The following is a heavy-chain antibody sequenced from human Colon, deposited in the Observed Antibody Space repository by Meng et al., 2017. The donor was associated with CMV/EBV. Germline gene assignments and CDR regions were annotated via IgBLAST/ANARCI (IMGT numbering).Heavy chain of an antibody. V-gene: IGHV3-30-3*01. Sequence: GESRKISGAASGFTFSTYEIHWVRQAPGKGLEWMTVISNDGNIKYYADSLKGRITISRDNSKNTVYLQMKTMRVEDTAVYYCARREMDTGAFDIWGQGTMVTVSS. J-gene: IGHJ3*02. CDR3: ARREMDTGAFDI. CDR1: GFTFSTYE. D-gene: IGHD2-8*01. CDR2: ISNDGNIK.